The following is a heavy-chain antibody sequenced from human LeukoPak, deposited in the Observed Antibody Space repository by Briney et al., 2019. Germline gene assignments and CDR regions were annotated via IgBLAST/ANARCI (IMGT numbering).Heavy chain of an antibody. Sequence: PSETLSLTCAVYGGSFNGYYWTWIRQPPGKGLEWIGEINHSGSTDYNPSLKSRVTISVDTSKNQFSLKLSSVTAADTAVYYCARDHIVGVPTPYYYGMDVWGQGTTVTVSS. D-gene: IGHD1-26*01. CDR2: INHSGST. CDR3: ARDHIVGVPTPYYYGMDV. V-gene: IGHV4-34*01. J-gene: IGHJ6*02. CDR1: GGSFNGYY.